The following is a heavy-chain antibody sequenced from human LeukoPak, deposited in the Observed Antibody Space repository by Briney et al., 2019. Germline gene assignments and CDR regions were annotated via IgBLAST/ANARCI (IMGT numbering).Heavy chain of an antibody. J-gene: IGHJ4*02. CDR2: IIPILGIA. V-gene: IGHV1-69*04. CDR3: ARVGDGYMDY. CDR1: GGTFSSYA. Sequence: ASVKVSCKASGGTFSSYAISWVRQAPGQGLEWMGRIIPILGIANYAQKFQGRVTITAGKSTSTAYMELSSLRSEDTAVYYCARVGDGYMDYWGQGTLVTVSS. D-gene: IGHD5-24*01.